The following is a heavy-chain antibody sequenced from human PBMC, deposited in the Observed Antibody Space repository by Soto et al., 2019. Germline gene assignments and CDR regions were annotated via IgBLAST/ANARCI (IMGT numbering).Heavy chain of an antibody. V-gene: IGHV3-48*02. Sequence: GGSLRLSCASSGFTFSACSMNWVRQAPGKGLEWVSFISGSGDTKYYADSVKGRFTISRDNAKNSLYLQMSSLRDEDTAVYYCAKYCSSDICFDYWGQGTLVTVSS. CDR3: AKYCSSDICFDY. CDR1: GFTFSACS. CDR2: ISGSGDTK. D-gene: IGHD2-15*01. J-gene: IGHJ4*02.